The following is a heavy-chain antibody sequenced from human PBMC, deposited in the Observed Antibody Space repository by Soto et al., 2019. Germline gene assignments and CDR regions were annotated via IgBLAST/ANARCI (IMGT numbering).Heavy chain of an antibody. CDR3: ARSRTTVVDY. CDR2: MNPNSGNT. CDR1: GYSFTSYD. Sequence: ASVKVSCKASGYSFTSYDINWVRQATGQGLEWMGWMNPNSGNTGQPQRFQGRVTMTRNTSISTAYMELSNLYSDDTAVYYCARSRTTVVDYWGQGTQVTVSS. V-gene: IGHV1-8*01. D-gene: IGHD4-17*01. J-gene: IGHJ4*02.